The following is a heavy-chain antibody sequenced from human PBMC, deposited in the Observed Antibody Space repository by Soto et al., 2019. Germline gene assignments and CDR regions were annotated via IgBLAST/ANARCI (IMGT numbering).Heavy chain of an antibody. V-gene: IGHV3-30*03. J-gene: IGHJ6*02. CDR3: ARDSTDFWSGYPEIDYYYGMDV. CDR1: GFTFEDCG. Sequence: GGSLRLSCAISGFTFEDCGMHWARQAPSKGLEWVAVISYDGSNKYYADSVKGRFTISRDNSKNTLYLQMNSLRAEDTAVYYCARDSTDFWSGYPEIDYYYGMDVWGQGTTVTVSS. D-gene: IGHD3-3*01. CDR2: ISYDGSNK.